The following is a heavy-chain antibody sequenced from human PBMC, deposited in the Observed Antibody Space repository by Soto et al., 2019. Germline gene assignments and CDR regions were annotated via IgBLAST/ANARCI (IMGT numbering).Heavy chain of an antibody. D-gene: IGHD4-17*01. J-gene: IGHJ3*01. CDR1: EFFFYNHG. V-gene: IGHV3-33*01. CDR2: IWHDGSNK. CDR3: ATDRDYGDYGTFDV. Sequence: QVQLVESGGGVVQPGQSLRLSCTGSEFFFYNHGMHRVRQAPGKGLEWVAVIWHDGSNKYYAKSVKGRFAISRDDSKNKVSLQMNSLRVEDTAVYYCATDRDYGDYGTFDVWGQGTVVTVSS.